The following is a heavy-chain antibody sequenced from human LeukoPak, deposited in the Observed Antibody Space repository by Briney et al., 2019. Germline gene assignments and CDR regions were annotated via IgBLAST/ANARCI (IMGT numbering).Heavy chain of an antibody. J-gene: IGHJ4*02. CDR3: ARTTLELGFDY. V-gene: IGHV1-18*01. CDR2: ISAYNGNT. CDR1: GYTFTIYG. D-gene: IGHD7-27*01. Sequence: WASVKVSCKASGYTFTIYGISWVRQAPGQGLEWMGWISAYNGNTNYAQKLQGRVTMTTDTSTSTAYMELRSLRSDDTAVYYCARTTLELGFDYWGQGTLVTVSS.